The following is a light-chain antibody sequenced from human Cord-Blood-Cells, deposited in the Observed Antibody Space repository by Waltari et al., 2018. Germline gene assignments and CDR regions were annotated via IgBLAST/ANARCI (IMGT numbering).Light chain of an antibody. V-gene: IGLV2-14*01. Sequence: QSALTQPASVSGSPGQSITISCTGTSSDVGGYNYVSWYQQHPGKAPKLRIYDVSNRPSGVSNRFPGSKSGNAASLTISGLQAEDEADYYCSSYTSSSTLVFGTGTKVTVL. CDR1: SSDVGGYNY. J-gene: IGLJ1*01. CDR2: DVS. CDR3: SSYTSSSTLV.